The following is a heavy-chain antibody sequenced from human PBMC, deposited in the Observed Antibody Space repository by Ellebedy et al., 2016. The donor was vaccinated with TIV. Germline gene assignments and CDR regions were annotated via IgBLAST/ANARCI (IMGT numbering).Heavy chain of an antibody. CDR1: GYTFTNYG. CDR3: ATYYYDTSGYYVFGY. CDR2: ISTYNGNT. D-gene: IGHD3-22*01. J-gene: IGHJ4*02. Sequence: AASVKVSCKASGYTFTNYGINWVRQAPGQGLEWMGWISTYNGNTNYVQKLQGRVTMTTATATSTAYMELRSLRSDDTAVYYCATYYYDTSGYYVFGYWGQGTLVTVSS. V-gene: IGHV1-18*01.